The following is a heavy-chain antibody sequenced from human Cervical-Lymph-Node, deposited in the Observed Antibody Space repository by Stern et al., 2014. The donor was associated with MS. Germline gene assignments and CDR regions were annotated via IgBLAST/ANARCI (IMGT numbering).Heavy chain of an antibody. CDR2: IYYSGST. CDR3: ARGYGGNPIDY. CDR1: GGSISSYY. Sequence: QVQLQESGPGLVKPSETLSLTCPVSGGSISSYYWSWIRQPPGKGLEWIGYIYYSGSTTYHPSLQSRLTISVDTSQHQFYLQLSSVTDADTSVYYCARGYGGNPIDYWGQGTLVTVSS. V-gene: IGHV4-59*01. D-gene: IGHD4-23*01. J-gene: IGHJ4*02.